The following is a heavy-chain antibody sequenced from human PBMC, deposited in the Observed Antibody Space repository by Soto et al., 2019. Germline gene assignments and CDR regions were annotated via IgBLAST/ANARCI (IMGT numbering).Heavy chain of an antibody. J-gene: IGHJ6*02. CDR3: ARELLWFGEGRYGMDV. Sequence: SQTLSLTCAISGDSVFSNSAAWNWIRQSPSRGLEWLGRTYYRSKWYNDYAVSVKSRITINPDTSKNQFSLQLNSVTPEDTAVYYCARELLWFGEGRYGMDVWGQGTTVTVSS. D-gene: IGHD3-10*01. CDR2: TYYRSKWYN. V-gene: IGHV6-1*01. CDR1: GDSVFSNSAA.